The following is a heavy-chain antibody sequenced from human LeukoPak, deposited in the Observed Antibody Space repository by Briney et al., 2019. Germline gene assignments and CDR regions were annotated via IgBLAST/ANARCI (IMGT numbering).Heavy chain of an antibody. CDR1: GFTFSSYW. CDR2: INSDGSST. Sequence: GGSLRLSCAASGFTFSSYWVHWVRQAPGKGLVWVSPINSDGSSTIYADSVKGRFTISRDNAKNTLSLQMNSLRAEDTAVYYCARVGGSNAFDIWGQGTMVSVSS. CDR3: ARVGGSNAFDI. D-gene: IGHD1-26*01. V-gene: IGHV3-74*01. J-gene: IGHJ3*02.